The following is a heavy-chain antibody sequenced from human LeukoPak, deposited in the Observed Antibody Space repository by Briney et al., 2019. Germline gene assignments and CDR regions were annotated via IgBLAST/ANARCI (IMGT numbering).Heavy chain of an antibody. D-gene: IGHD5-18*01. CDR3: ASSGGGYSYGYENYFDY. CDR1: GGSFSGYY. Sequence: PSETLSLTCAVYGGSFSGYYWSWIRQPPGKGLEWIGEINHSGSTNYNPSLKSRVTISVDTSKNQFSLKLSPVTAADTAVYYCASSGGGYSYGYENYFDYWGQGTLVTVSS. V-gene: IGHV4-34*01. J-gene: IGHJ4*02. CDR2: INHSGST.